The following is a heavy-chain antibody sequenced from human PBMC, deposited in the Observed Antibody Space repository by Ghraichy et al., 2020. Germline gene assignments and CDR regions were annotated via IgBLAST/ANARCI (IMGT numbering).Heavy chain of an antibody. J-gene: IGHJ6*03. CDR1: GGSISSYY. D-gene: IGHD3-3*01. CDR2: IYYSGST. V-gene: IGHV4-59*01. CDR3: ARDTPSRLRFLDGHYYYYYYMDV. Sequence: SETLSLTCTVSGGSISSYYWSWIRQPPGKGLEWIGYIYYSGSTNYNPSLKSRVTISVDTSKNQFSLKLSSVTAADTAVYYCARDTPSRLRFLDGHYYYYYYMDVWGKGTTVTVSS.